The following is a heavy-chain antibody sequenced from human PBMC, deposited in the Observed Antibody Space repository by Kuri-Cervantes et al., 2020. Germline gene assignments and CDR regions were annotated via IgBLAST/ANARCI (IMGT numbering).Heavy chain of an antibody. J-gene: IGHJ4*02. CDR2: ISGSGGST. V-gene: IGHV3-23*01. Sequence: GESLKISCAASGFTFSSYAMSWVRQAPGKGLEWVSAISGSGGSTYYADSVKGRFTISRDKSKNTLYLQMNSLRAEDTAVYYCAKAQDIVATIIDYWGQGTLVTVSS. D-gene: IGHD5-12*01. CDR3: AKAQDIVATIIDY. CDR1: GFTFSSYA.